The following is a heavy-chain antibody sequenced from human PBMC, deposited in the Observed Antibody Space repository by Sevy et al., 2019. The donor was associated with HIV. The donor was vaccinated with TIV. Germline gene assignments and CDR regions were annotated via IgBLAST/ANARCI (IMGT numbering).Heavy chain of an antibody. Sequence: GGSLRLSCAASGFTFDDYGMTWVRQAPGKGLEWVSGINWNGGNTGYADSVKGRFTISRDNAKNSLHLQMNSLRAEDTALYHCARRIRYDSSGYGFYFDHWGQGTLVTVSS. CDR3: ARRIRYDSSGYGFYFDH. V-gene: IGHV3-20*01. CDR1: GFTFDDYG. D-gene: IGHD3-22*01. J-gene: IGHJ4*02. CDR2: INWNGGNT.